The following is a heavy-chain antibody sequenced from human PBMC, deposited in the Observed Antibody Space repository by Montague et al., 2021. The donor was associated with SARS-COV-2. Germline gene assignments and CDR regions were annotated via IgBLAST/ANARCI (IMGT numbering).Heavy chain of an antibody. CDR2: IDWDDNK. CDR1: GFSLSTSGMC. D-gene: IGHD3-9*01. CDR3: ARSLYDILTGYYLPFDY. V-gene: IGHV2-70*20. J-gene: IGHJ4*02. Sequence: PALVKPTQTLTLTCTFSGFSLSTSGMCVSWVRQPPGKAQEWLALIDWDDNKFYSTSLKTRLTISKDTSKNQVVLTMTNVDPVDTATYYCARSLYDILTGYYLPFDYWGQGTLVTVSS.